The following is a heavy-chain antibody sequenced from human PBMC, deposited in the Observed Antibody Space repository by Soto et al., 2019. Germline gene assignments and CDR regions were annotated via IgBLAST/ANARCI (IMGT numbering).Heavy chain of an antibody. J-gene: IGHJ6*02. D-gene: IGHD4-17*01. Sequence: QVQLQQSGPRLVKPSETLSLTCTVSSGPDRSHNWGWIRQPPGRGLEWIGYVYYTGDTAYNPSLRVRVTISAHTTTNDISLPLNSVTAADTAVYYCVRQGLDYLHGLVDVWGQGTTVSVSS. CDR1: SGPDRSHN. CDR3: VRQGLDYLHGLVDV. CDR2: VYYTGDT. V-gene: IGHV4-59*08.